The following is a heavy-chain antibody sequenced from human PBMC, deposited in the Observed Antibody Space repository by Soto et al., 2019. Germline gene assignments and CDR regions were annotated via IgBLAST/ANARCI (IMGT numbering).Heavy chain of an antibody. CDR3: AHCTLHDYGDYDPGTSHVFDS. J-gene: IGHJ4*02. CDR1: GFSLSNSGVG. D-gene: IGHD4-17*01. V-gene: IGHV2-5*02. Sequence: QITLKASGPSPVKPTQTLTVTCTFSGFSLSNSGVGVAWIRQPPGKALEWLALIYGDNDKRYSPSLKTRLTITKDTSKNQVVLTMTNMDPVDTATYYWAHCTLHDYGDYDPGTSHVFDSWGQGTLVTVSS. CDR2: IYGDNDK.